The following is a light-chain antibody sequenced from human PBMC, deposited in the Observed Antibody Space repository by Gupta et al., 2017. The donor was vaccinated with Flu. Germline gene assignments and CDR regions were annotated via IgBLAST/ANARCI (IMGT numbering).Light chain of an antibody. Sequence: DIQMTQSPSSLSASVGDRVTITCRASQNIHTYLNWYQQRPGKSPKLLIYGASSLQSGVPSRFSGSGSGTNVILTISSLQAGDFATYYCQQTHTMPPTFGQGTKLDIK. CDR3: QQTHTMPPT. J-gene: IGKJ2*01. CDR1: QNIHTY. V-gene: IGKV1-39*01. CDR2: GAS.